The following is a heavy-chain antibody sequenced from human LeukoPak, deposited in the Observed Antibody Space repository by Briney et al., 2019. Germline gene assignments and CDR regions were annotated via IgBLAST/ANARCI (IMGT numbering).Heavy chain of an antibody. D-gene: IGHD3-22*01. CDR2: ISGSSSHV. J-gene: IGHJ3*02. V-gene: IGHV3-21*01. CDR3: ARDQYYSDSSGYPYDI. CDR1: GFSFSIYN. Sequence: PGGSLRLSCEASGFSFSIYNMNWVRLAPGKGLEWVSSISGSSSHVWYADSVKGRFTSSRDNAKNSLYLQMSSLRVEGTAVYYCARDQYYSDSSGYPYDIWGQGTMVTVSS.